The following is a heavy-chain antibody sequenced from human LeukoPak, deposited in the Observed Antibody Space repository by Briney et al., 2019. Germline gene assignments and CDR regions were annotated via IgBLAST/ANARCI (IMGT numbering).Heavy chain of an antibody. CDR3: AKGVNWQQLVHF. CDR1: GFTVSGNY. V-gene: IGHV3-53*01. D-gene: IGHD6-13*01. CDR2: IYSGGST. J-gene: IGHJ4*02. Sequence: GGSLRLSCAASGFTVSGNYMSWVRQAPGKGLEWVSIIYSGGSTYYAGSVKGRFTISRDNSKNTLYLQMNSLRAEDTAVYYCAKGVNWQQLVHFWGQGTLVTVSS.